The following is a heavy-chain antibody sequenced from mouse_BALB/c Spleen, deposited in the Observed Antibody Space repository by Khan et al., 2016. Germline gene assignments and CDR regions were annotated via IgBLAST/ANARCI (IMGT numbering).Heavy chain of an antibody. J-gene: IGHJ2*01. Sequence: VQLKESGGGLVQPGGSLKLSCAASGFDFSRYWMSWVRQAPGKGLEWIGEINPVTITIDYAPSLKDKFIISRDNAKNTLYLQMSKVRSEDTALYYCGRGNYVPGSLDYWGQGTTLTVSS. D-gene: IGHD2-1*01. CDR2: INPVTITI. CDR1: GFDFSRYW. V-gene: IGHV4-1*02. CDR3: GRGNYVPGSLDY.